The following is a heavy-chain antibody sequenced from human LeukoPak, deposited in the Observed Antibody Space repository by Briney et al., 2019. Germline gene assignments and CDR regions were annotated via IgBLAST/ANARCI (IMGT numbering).Heavy chain of an antibody. CDR2: INPNSGDT. Sequence: ASVKVSCKTSGYTFTGYYIRWVRQAPGQGLEWMGWINPNSGDTNYAQKFQGRVTMTRDTSTRTAFLELRKLRSDDTAVYYCAKEVAYHFDHWGQGTLVSVSS. J-gene: IGHJ4*02. CDR3: AKEVAYHFDH. CDR1: GYTFTGYY. V-gene: IGHV1-2*02. D-gene: IGHD2-21*01.